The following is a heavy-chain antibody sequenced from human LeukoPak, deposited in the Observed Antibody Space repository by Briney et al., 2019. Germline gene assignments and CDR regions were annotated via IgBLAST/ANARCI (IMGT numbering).Heavy chain of an antibody. V-gene: IGHV1-2*02. Sequence: GVSVKVSCKASGYTFTGYYMHWVRQAPGQGLEWMGWINPNSGGTNYAQKFQGRVTMTRDTSISTAYMELSRLRSDDTAVYYCARAPQAYDFWSGYPDYWGQGTLVTVSS. D-gene: IGHD3-3*01. CDR2: INPNSGGT. CDR3: ARAPQAYDFWSGYPDY. CDR1: GYTFTGYY. J-gene: IGHJ4*02.